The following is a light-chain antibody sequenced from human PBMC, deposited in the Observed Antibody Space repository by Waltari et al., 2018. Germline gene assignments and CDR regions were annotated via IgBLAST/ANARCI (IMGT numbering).Light chain of an antibody. V-gene: IGLV1-40*01. J-gene: IGLJ3*02. Sequence: QSVLTHPPSVSAAPGQRVTISCTEISSNLGAPFDAPWYRQLPGTAPKLLLYGNNNRPSGVPDRFSGSRSGTSASLAITGLQAEDEADYYCQSYDSGLSGWVFGGGTKLTVL. CDR3: QSYDSGLSGWV. CDR1: SSNLGAPFD. CDR2: GNN.